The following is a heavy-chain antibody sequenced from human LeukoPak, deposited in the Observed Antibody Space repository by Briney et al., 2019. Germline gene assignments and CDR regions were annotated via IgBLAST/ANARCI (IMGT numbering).Heavy chain of an antibody. Sequence: NPSETLSLTCAVSGYSISSGYYWGWIRQPPGKGLEWIGSISHSGSTYYNPSLKSRVTISVDTSENQFSLKLSSATAADTAVYYCARGTMYFDYWGQGTLVTVSS. J-gene: IGHJ4*02. V-gene: IGHV4-38-2*01. CDR2: ISHSGST. CDR1: GYSISSGYY. CDR3: ARGTMYFDY. D-gene: IGHD3-3*01.